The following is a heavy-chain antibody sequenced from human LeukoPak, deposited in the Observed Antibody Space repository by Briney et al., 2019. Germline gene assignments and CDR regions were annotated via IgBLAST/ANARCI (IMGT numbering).Heavy chain of an antibody. J-gene: IGHJ3*02. V-gene: IGHV3-11*04. CDR1: GFTFSDYY. Sequence: GGSLRLSCAASGFTFSDYYMSWIRQAPGKGLEWVSYISSSGSTIYYADSVEGRFTISRDNAKNSLYLQMNSLRAEDTAVYYCARFSPHDYDSSGLPSTEIWGQATMVTVSS. D-gene: IGHD3-22*01. CDR3: ARFSPHDYDSSGLPSTEI. CDR2: ISSSGSTI.